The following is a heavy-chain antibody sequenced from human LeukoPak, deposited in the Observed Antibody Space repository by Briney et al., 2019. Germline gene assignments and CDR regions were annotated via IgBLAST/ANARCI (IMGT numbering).Heavy chain of an antibody. CDR1: GFTFSRYG. J-gene: IGHJ4*02. CDR2: IWYDESNK. D-gene: IGHD3-22*01. Sequence: GGSLRLSCAASGFTFSRYGMHWVRQAPGKGLEWVAVIWYDESNKYYADSVKGRFTISRDNSKNTLYLQMNSLRAEDAAVYYCAKCYYHDSSGYCPFDYWGQGTLVTVSS. CDR3: AKCYYHDSSGYCPFDY. V-gene: IGHV3-33*06.